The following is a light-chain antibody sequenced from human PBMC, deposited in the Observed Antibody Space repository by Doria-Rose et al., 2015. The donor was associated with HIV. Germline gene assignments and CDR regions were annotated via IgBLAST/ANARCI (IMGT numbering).Light chain of an antibody. CDR3: SSYSPYNTVI. J-gene: IGLJ2*01. Sequence: ISISCTGTNSDVGGFNYVSWYQQHPGKAPKLMISEVSNRPSGVSDRFSGSKSGNTASLTISGLQPEGEADYYCSSYSPYNTVIFGGGTKLTVL. CDR2: EVS. CDR1: NSDVGGFNY. V-gene: IGLV2-14*01.